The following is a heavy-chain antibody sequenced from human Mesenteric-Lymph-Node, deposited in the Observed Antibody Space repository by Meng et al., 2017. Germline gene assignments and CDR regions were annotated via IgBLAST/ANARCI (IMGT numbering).Heavy chain of an antibody. J-gene: IGHJ4*02. D-gene: IGHD4-11*01. CDR2: IYHSGRT. CDR1: GGSIRNGQW. Sequence: VQGQGAGPGLGKPSGTLSPTWDVSGGSIRNGQWWSWVRQAPGKGLEWIGEIYHSGRTNYNPSVKSRVSMSVDKSQNHFSLRLSSVTAADTAVYYCTTLYSDSISWGQGTLVTVSS. CDR3: TTLYSDSIS. V-gene: IGHV4-4*02.